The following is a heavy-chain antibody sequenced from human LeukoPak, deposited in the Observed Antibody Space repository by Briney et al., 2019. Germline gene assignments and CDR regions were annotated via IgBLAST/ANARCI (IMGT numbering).Heavy chain of an antibody. Sequence: GGSLRLSCAASGFTFGSYGMHWVRQAPGKGLEWVGRIKSKTDGGTTDYAAPVKGRFTISRDDSKNTLYLQMNSLKTEDTAVYYCTTAPRYSYGSYYYYYYMDVWGKGTTVTVSS. CDR2: IKSKTDGGTT. CDR3: TTAPRYSYGSYYYYYYMDV. V-gene: IGHV3-15*01. D-gene: IGHD5-18*01. CDR1: GFTFGSYG. J-gene: IGHJ6*03.